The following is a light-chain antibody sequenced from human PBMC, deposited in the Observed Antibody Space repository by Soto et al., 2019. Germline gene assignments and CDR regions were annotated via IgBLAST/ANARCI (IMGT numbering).Light chain of an antibody. CDR3: QQYGSSPLT. J-gene: IGKJ4*01. V-gene: IGKV3-20*01. Sequence: EIVLTQSPGTLSLAPGERATLSCRASQSVTSSYLAWYQQKPGQAPRLLIYDASNRATGIPDRFSGSGSGTDFTLTISRLEPGDFAVYYCQQYGSSPLTLGGGTKVDIK. CDR1: QSVTSSY. CDR2: DAS.